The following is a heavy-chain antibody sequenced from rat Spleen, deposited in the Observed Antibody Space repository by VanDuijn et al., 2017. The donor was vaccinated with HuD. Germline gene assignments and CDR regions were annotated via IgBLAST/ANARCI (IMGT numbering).Heavy chain of an antibody. J-gene: IGHJ2*01. CDR1: GFSLMEYT. V-gene: IGHV2S30*01. Sequence: QVQLKESGPGLVQPSQTLSLTCTVSGFSLMEYTVHWVRQPPGKGLEWMGRMKYDGDTYYNSALKSRLSISRDTSKSQVFLKMNSLQSEDTAIYYCTRDRILDFWGQGVMVTVSS. CDR2: MKYDGDT. CDR3: TRDRILDF.